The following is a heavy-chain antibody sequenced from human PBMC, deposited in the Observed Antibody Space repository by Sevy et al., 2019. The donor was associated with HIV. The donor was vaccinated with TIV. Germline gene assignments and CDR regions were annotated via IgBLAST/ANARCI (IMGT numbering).Heavy chain of an antibody. CDR2: IWYDGNHN. D-gene: IGHD3-10*01. V-gene: IGHV3-33*01. J-gene: IGHJ4*02. Sequence: GGSLRLSCAASGFTFSSYGMHWVRQAPGKGLEWVALIWYDGNHNYYADSVKGRFTISRDDATSTLYLHMNSLRVEDTAIYYCVRDAFGEFDLWGQGILVTVSS. CDR1: GFTFSSYG. CDR3: VRDAFGEFDL.